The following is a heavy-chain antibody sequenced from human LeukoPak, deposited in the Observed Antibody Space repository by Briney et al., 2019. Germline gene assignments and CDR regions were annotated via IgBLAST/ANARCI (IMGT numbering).Heavy chain of an antibody. D-gene: IGHD3/OR15-3a*01. CDR1: GFTLDDYA. V-gene: IGHV3-9*01. CDR2: ISWNSGST. J-gene: IGHJ5*02. Sequence: SGGSLRLSCAASGFTLDDYAMHWVRHVPGKGLEWGSGISWNSGSTVYAGSVKGRFTMSRDNTKNSLYLQMNRLTPDDTALYYCVRGNFGPAQWFDPWGQGTLVTVSS. CDR3: VRGNFGPAQWFDP.